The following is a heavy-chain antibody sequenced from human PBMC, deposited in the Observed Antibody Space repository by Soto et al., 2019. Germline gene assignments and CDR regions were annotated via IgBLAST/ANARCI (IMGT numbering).Heavy chain of an antibody. CDR1: GYTFTSYG. CDR3: ARDPIGYCSGGSCYSNPFDY. CDR2: ISAYNGNT. D-gene: IGHD2-15*01. V-gene: IGHV1-18*01. J-gene: IGHJ4*02. Sequence: ASVKVSCKASGYTFTSYGSSWVRQAPGQGLEWMGWISAYNGNTNYAQKLQGRVTMTTDTSTSTAYMELRSLRSDDTAVYYCARDPIGYCSGGSCYSNPFDYWGQGTLVTVSS.